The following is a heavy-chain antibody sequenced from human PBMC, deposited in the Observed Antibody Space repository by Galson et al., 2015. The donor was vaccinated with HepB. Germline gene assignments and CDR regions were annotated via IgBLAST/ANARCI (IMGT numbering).Heavy chain of an antibody. V-gene: IGHV1-69*13. Sequence: SVKVSCKASGGTFSSYAISWVRQAPGQGLEWMGGIIPIFGTANYAQKFQGRVTITADESTSTAYMELSSLRSEDTAVYYCASNPHHIQGGFDYWGQGTLVTVSS. J-gene: IGHJ4*02. CDR3: ASNPHHIQGGFDY. D-gene: IGHD5-18*01. CDR2: IIPIFGTA. CDR1: GGTFSSYA.